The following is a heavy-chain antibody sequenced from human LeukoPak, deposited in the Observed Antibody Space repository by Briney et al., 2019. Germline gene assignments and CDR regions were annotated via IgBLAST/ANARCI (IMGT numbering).Heavy chain of an antibody. CDR1: GGTFSSYA. J-gene: IGHJ4*02. CDR2: IIPILGIA. V-gene: IGHV1-69*04. Sequence: GASVKVSCKASGGTFSSYAISWVRQAPGQGLEWMGRIIPILGIANYAQKFQGRVTMTRNTSISTAYMELSSLRSEDTAVYYCARGHRYWGQGTLVTVSS. CDR3: ARGHRY.